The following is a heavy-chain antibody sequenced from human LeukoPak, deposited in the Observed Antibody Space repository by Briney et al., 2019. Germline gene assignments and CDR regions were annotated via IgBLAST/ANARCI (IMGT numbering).Heavy chain of an antibody. J-gene: IGHJ6*02. D-gene: IGHD3-3*01. CDR3: ARGTFGVVISPAYYYYGMDV. CDR2: ISYDGTNK. Sequence: GGSLRLSCAASGFTFSNYGMHWVRKAPGKGLDWVAVISYDGTNKYYADSVKGRFTISRDNSKNTLYLQMNSLRAEDTAVYYCARGTFGVVISPAYYYYGMDVWGQGTTVTVSS. CDR1: GFTFSNYG. V-gene: IGHV3-30*03.